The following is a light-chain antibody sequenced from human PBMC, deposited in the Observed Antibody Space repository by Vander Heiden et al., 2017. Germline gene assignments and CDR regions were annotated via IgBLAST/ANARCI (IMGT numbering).Light chain of an antibody. J-gene: IGKJ4*01. CDR2: DGS. CDR3: QHRSNWPLT. Sequence: EIVLTQSPATLSLSPGERATLSCTASQSVRSFLAWYQQKPGQAPRLLIYDGSKRATDIPARFRGSGSGTDFTLTISSLEPEDFAVYYCQHRSNWPLTFGGGTKVENK. V-gene: IGKV3-11*01. CDR1: QSVRSF.